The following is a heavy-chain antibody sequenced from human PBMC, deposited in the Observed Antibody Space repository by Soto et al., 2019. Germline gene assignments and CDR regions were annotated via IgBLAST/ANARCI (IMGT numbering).Heavy chain of an antibody. V-gene: IGHV3-30*18. CDR3: AKDRQADFWRLPSPMDV. D-gene: IGHD3-3*01. CDR2: ISYDGSNK. J-gene: IGHJ6*02. Sequence: GGSLRLSCAASGFTFSSSAIHWVRQAPAKGLEWVAVISYDGSNKFYIDSVKGRFTVSRDNSKNTLYLQMSSLRAEDTAVYYCAKDRQADFWRLPSPMDVWGQGTTVTVSS. CDR1: GFTFSSSA.